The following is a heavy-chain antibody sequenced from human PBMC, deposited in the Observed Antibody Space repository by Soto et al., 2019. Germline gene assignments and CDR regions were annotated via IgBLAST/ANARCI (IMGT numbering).Heavy chain of an antibody. CDR1: GYTFTSYG. J-gene: IGHJ6*02. CDR3: ASYCSSTSCPDKYCMDV. Sequence: QVQLVQSGAEVKKPGASVKVSCKACGYTFTSYGISWVRQAPGQGLEWMGWISAYNGNTNYAQKLQGRVTMTTDTSTSTAYMELRSLRSDDTAVYYCASYCSSTSCPDKYCMDVWGQGTTVTVSS. V-gene: IGHV1-18*01. D-gene: IGHD2-2*01. CDR2: ISAYNGNT.